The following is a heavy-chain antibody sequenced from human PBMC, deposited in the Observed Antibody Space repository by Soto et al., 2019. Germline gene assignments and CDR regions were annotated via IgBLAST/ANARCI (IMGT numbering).Heavy chain of an antibody. Sequence: PGGSLRLSCAASGFTFSSYGMHWVRQAPGKGLEWVAVISYDGSNKYYADSVKGRFTISRDNSKNTLYLQMNSLRAEDTAVYYCAKDLCEDTDMRLQHWGQ. V-gene: IGHV3-30*18. D-gene: IGHD5-18*01. J-gene: IGHJ1*01. CDR2: ISYDGSNK. CDR1: GFTFSSYG. CDR3: AKDLCEDTDMRLQH.